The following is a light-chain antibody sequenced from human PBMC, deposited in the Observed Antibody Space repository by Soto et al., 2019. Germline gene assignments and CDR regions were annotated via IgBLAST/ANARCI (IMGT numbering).Light chain of an antibody. CDR1: QTISSW. V-gene: IGKV1-5*01. CDR3: QKLESYPST. CDR2: DAS. J-gene: IGKJ4*01. Sequence: DIQMNLSPSTLSGSVGDIVTINVPASQTISSWLAWYQPKPGKAPKLLIYDASSLESGVPSRFSGSGSGTDFTLTISSLQPEDCATDYCQKLESYPSTVGGGNQVDIK.